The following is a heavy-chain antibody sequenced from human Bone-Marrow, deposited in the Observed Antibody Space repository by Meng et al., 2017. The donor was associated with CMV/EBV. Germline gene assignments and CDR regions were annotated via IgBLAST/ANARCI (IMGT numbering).Heavy chain of an antibody. CDR1: GGTFSSYA. CDR2: IIPIFGTA. V-gene: IGHV1-69*05. D-gene: IGHD6-6*01. CDR3: ARGKSLEQLGPYYNYYGMEV. Sequence: SVKVSCKASGGTFSSYAISWVRQAPGQGLEWMGGIIPIFGTANYAQKFQGRVTITTDESTSTAYMELSSLRSEDTAVYYCARGKSLEQLGPYYNYYGMEVWGQGTTVTVSS. J-gene: IGHJ6*02.